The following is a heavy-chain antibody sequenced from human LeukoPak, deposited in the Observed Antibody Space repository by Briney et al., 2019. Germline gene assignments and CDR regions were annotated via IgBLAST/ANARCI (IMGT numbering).Heavy chain of an antibody. CDR2: INHSGST. Sequence: PSETLSLTCAVYGGSFSGYYWSWIRQPPGKGLEWIGEINHSGSTNYNPSLKSRVTISVDTSKNQFSLKLSSVTAADTAVYYCARRTYYYGSGSSYNWFDPWGQGALVTVSS. D-gene: IGHD3-10*01. CDR3: ARRTYYYGSGSSYNWFDP. CDR1: GGSFSGYY. V-gene: IGHV4-34*01. J-gene: IGHJ5*02.